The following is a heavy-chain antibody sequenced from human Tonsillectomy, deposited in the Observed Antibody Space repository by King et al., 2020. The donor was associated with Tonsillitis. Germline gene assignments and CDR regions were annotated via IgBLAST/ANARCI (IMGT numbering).Heavy chain of an antibody. CDR1: AFDFSSFA. CDR3: ARGGVGYSGYDGAFDI. J-gene: IGHJ3*02. CDR2: IWFHGNNK. Sequence: VQLVESGGGVVQPGRSLRLSCTASAFDFSSFAMHWVRQAPGKGLEWLAIIWFHGNNKYYADFVKGRFTISRDNSNSTLYLQMNSLRAEDTAVYYCARGGVGYSGYDGAFDIWGQGTMVTVSS. D-gene: IGHD5-12*01. V-gene: IGHV3-33*08.